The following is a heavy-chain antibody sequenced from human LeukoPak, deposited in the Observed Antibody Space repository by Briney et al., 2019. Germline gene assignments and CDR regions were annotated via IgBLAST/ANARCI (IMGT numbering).Heavy chain of an antibody. J-gene: IGHJ2*01. CDR2: ISGSGGST. V-gene: IGHV3-23*01. CDR3: AKDHGYGGFYWYFDL. CDR1: GFTFSSYA. D-gene: IGHD5-12*01. Sequence: GGSLRLSCAASGFTFSSYAMSWVRQAPRKGLEWVSAISGSGGSTYYADSVKGRFTISRDNSKNTLYLQMNSLRAEDTAVYYCAKDHGYGGFYWYFDLWGRGTLVTVSS.